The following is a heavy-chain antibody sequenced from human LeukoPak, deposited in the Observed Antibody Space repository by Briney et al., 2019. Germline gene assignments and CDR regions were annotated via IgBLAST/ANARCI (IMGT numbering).Heavy chain of an antibody. CDR3: ATRWGYCSSTSCSS. D-gene: IGHD2-2*01. V-gene: IGHV3-21*01. CDR1: GFTFSSYS. J-gene: IGHJ5*02. CDR2: ISSSSSYI. Sequence: GRSLRLSCAASGFTFSSYSMNWVRQAPGKGLEWVSSISSSSSYIYYADSVKGRFTISRDNAKNSLYLQMNSLRAEDTAVYYCATRWGYCSSTSCSSWGQGTLVTVSS.